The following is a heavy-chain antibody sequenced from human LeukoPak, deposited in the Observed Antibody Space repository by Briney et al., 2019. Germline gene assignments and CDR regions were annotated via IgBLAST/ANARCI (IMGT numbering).Heavy chain of an antibody. CDR3: VRDHHRRLYDSQARDTFDI. D-gene: IGHD3-22*01. CDR2: ISSSSSTI. CDR1: GFTFSSYE. Sequence: PGGSLRLSCAASGFTFSSYEMNWVRQAPGKGLEWVSYISSSSSTIYYADSVKGRFTISRDNAKNSLYLQVNSLRAEDTAVYYCVRDHHRRLYDSQARDTFDIWGQGTMVTVSS. J-gene: IGHJ3*02. V-gene: IGHV3-48*03.